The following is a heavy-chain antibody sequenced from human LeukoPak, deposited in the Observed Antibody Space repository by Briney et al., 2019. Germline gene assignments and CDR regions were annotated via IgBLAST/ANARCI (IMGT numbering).Heavy chain of an antibody. V-gene: IGHV4-38-2*02. CDR2: IYNSGST. CDR3: ARDRDSNGWTVAFDF. J-gene: IGHJ3*01. Sequence: SETLSLTCGVSGYSISSGYYWGWIRQPPGKGLEWIGSIYNSGSTYYNASLKSRVTISVDTSKNQFSLELSSVTAADTAVYYCARDRDSNGWTVAFDFWGQGTMVTVSS. D-gene: IGHD6-19*01. CDR1: GYSISSGYY.